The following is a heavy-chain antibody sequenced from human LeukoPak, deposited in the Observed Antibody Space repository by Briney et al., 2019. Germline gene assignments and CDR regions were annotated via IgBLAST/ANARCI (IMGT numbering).Heavy chain of an antibody. CDR2: INPSGGST. V-gene: IGHV1-46*01. CDR1: GYTFTSYY. J-gene: IGHJ4*02. D-gene: IGHD3-22*01. CDR3: ARGYYYDSSGRGALFDY. Sequence: ASVKVSCKASGYTFTSYYMHWVRQAPGQGLEWMGIINPSGGSTSYVEKFHGRVTMTRDTSASTVFMELSSLRSEDTAVYYCARGYYYDSSGRGALFDYRGQGTLVTVSS.